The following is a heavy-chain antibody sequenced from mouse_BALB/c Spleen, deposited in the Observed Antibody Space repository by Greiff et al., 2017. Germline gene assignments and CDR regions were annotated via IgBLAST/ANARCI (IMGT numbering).Heavy chain of an antibody. Sequence: EVMLVESGPELVKPGASVKIPCKASGYTFTDYNMAWVKQSHGKSLEWIGDINPNNGGTIYNQKFKGKATLTVDKSSSTAYMELRSLTSEDTAVYYCARSHYYGSSYAWFAYWGQGTLVTVSA. CDR1: GYTFTDYN. CDR3: ARSHYYGSSYAWFAY. V-gene: IGHV1-18*01. CDR2: INPNNGGT. J-gene: IGHJ3*01. D-gene: IGHD1-1*01.